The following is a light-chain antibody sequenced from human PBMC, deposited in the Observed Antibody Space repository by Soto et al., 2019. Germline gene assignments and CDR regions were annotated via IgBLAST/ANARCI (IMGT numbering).Light chain of an antibody. Sequence: QSVLTQPPSASGTPGQRVTISCSGSSSNIGSNSIYWYQQLPGTAPKLLIDRNNQRPSGVPDRFSGSKSGTSASLAISGLRSEDEGDYHCAAWDDSLSGVVFGGGTKLTVL. V-gene: IGLV1-47*01. CDR2: RNN. CDR1: SSNIGSNS. J-gene: IGLJ2*01. CDR3: AAWDDSLSGVV.